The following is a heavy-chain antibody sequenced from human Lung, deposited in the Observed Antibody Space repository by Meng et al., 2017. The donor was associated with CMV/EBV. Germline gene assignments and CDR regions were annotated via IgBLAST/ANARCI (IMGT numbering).Heavy chain of an antibody. V-gene: IGHV1-69*02. CDR2: IIPILNIA. J-gene: IGHJ2*01. D-gene: IGHD3-22*01. CDR3: AKDGGQNYYDASGLIWYFDL. Sequence: XVXVSXXASGGTFNRNTINWVRQAPGQGPEWMGRIIPILNIANYAQSFEDRVTISADKSATTAYMELTNLRSEDTAIYFCAKDGGQNYYDASGLIWYFDLWGRGTLVXVSS. CDR1: GGTFNRNT.